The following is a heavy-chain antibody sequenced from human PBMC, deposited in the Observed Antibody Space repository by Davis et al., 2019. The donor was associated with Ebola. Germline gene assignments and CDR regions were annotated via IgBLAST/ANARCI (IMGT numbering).Heavy chain of an antibody. CDR2: IYPSGST. CDR3: ARHETWLRFLTFDY. V-gene: IGHV4-4*02. Sequence: MPSETLSLTCAVSGGPISSSNWWRWLRHPQGHGLEWIGQIYPSGSTNYNPSLKSRVTISLDTSKSQFSLKLSSVTAADPAVYYCARHETWLRFLTFDYWGQGTLVTVSS. D-gene: IGHD5-12*01. CDR1: GGPISSSNW. J-gene: IGHJ4*02.